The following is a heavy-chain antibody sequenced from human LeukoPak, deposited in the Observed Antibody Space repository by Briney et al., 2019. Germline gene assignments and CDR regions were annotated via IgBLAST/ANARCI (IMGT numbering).Heavy chain of an antibody. CDR1: GFTFSSYA. CDR2: ISYDGSNK. D-gene: IGHD1-26*01. CDR3: ARDLMGATTGFDY. J-gene: IGHJ4*02. V-gene: IGHV3-30-3*01. Sequence: GGSLRLSCAASGFTFSSYAMHWVRQAPGKGLEWVAVISYDGSNKYYADSVKGRFTISRDNSKNTLYLQMNSLRAEDTAVYYCARDLMGATTGFDYWGQGTLVTVSS.